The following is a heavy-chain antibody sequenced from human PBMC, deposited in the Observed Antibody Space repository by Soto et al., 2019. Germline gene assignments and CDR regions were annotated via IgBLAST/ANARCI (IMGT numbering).Heavy chain of an antibody. Sequence: LGESLKISCKGSGYDFSSYWIGWVRQMPGKGLEWVGIIYPDDSDTRYSPSFQGQITISADKFISTAYLQWSSLKASDTAMYYCARLFNPGSAAGLDYWGQGALVTVSS. CDR3: ARLFNPGSAAGLDY. V-gene: IGHV5-51*01. CDR1: GYDFSSYW. D-gene: IGHD6-13*01. J-gene: IGHJ4*02. CDR2: IYPDDSDT.